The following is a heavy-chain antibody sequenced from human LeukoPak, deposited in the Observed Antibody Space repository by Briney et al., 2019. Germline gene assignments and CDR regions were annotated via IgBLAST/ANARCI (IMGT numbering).Heavy chain of an antibody. Sequence: SETLSLTCTVSGGSISSYYWSWIRQPPGKGLEWIGYIYYSGSTNYNPSLKSRVTISVDTSKNQFSLKLSSVTAADTAVYYCARVREYYYDSSGYSFDYWGQGTLLPVSS. CDR2: IYYSGST. D-gene: IGHD3-22*01. J-gene: IGHJ4*02. V-gene: IGHV4-59*01. CDR3: ARVREYYYDSSGYSFDY. CDR1: GGSISSYY.